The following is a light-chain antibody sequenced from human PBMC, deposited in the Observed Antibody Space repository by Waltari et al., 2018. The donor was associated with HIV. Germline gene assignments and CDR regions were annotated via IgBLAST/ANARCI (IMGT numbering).Light chain of an antibody. Sequence: QSVLTQPPSVSGAPGQRVTIPCTGSSPNIGTDYDVHWYQQLQGPVPKLLIYGNNNRPSGVPDRFSGSKSGTSASLAITGLQAEDEADYYCQSYDSRLSAVVFGGGTKLTVL. V-gene: IGLV1-40*01. CDR3: QSYDSRLSAVV. CDR1: SPNIGTDYD. J-gene: IGLJ2*01. CDR2: GNN.